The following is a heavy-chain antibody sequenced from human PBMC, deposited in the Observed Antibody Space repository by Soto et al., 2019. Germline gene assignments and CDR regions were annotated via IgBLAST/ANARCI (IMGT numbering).Heavy chain of an antibody. Sequence: EVRLLQSGGGLVQPGGSLRLSCAASGFNFSGSSMSWVRQAPGKGLHWVSGISRTGGRTFYTDSVKGRFTISRDNSDNTLHLQMNRLRVEDTVLYYCATYDFWRFDYWGQGIVVTVSS. CDR1: GFNFSGSS. D-gene: IGHD3-3*01. V-gene: IGHV3-23*01. CDR3: ATYDFWRFDY. CDR2: ISRTGGRT. J-gene: IGHJ4*02.